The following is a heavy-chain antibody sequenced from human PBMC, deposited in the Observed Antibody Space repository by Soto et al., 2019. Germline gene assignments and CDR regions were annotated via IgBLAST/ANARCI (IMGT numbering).Heavy chain of an antibody. CDR2: IYYSGST. CDR1: GGSVSSGSYS. V-gene: IGHV4-61*01. J-gene: IGHJ4*02. CDR3: ARVAYYGSGSYYR. Sequence: QVQLQESGPGLVKPSETLSLTCTVSGGSVSSGSYSWSWIRQPPGKGLEWIGYIYYSGSTNYNPSLKSRVTISVGTSKNQFSLKLSSVTAADTAVYYCARVAYYGSGSYYRWGQGTLVTVSS. D-gene: IGHD3-10*01.